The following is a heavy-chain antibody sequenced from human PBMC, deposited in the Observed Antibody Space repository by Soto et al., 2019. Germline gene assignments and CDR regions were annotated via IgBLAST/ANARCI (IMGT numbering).Heavy chain of an antibody. CDR3: ASHGGRSPEGRYYYGMDV. J-gene: IGHJ6*02. CDR1: GGTFSSYA. V-gene: IGHV1-69*12. Sequence: QVQLVQSGAEVKKPGSSVKVSCKASGGTFSSYAISWVRQAPGQGLEWMGGIIPIFGTADYAQKFQGRVTITADEATSTAYMALSTLRSEDTAVYYCASHGGRSPEGRYYYGMDVWGQGTTVTVSS. CDR2: IIPIFGTA. D-gene: IGHD1-26*01.